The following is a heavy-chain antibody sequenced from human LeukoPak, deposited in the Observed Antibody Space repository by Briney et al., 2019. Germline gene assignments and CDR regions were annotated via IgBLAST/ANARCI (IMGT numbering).Heavy chain of an antibody. CDR2: ISAYNGNT. J-gene: IGHJ6*04. Sequence: AASVKVSCKASGYTFTSYGISWVRQAPGQGLEWMGWISAYNGNTNYAQKLQGRVTTTTDTSTSTAYMELRSLRSDDTAVYYCARDLRSRFGVVISARGPMDVWGKGTTVTVSS. V-gene: IGHV1-18*01. D-gene: IGHD3-3*01. CDR3: ARDLRSRFGVVISARGPMDV. CDR1: GYTFTSYG.